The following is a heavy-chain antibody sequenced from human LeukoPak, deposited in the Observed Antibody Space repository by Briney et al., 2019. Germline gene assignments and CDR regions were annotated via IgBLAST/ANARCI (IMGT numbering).Heavy chain of an antibody. D-gene: IGHD3-9*01. V-gene: IGHV4-59*01. CDR3: ARAQSPGYSHYYYYMDV. CDR2: IYYSGST. Sequence: SETLSLTCTVSGGSISSYYWSWIRQPPGRGLEWIGYIYYSGSTNYNPSLKSRVTISVDTSKNQFSLKLRSVTAADTAVYYCARAQSPGYSHYYYYMDVWGKGTTVTVSS. CDR1: GGSISSYY. J-gene: IGHJ6*03.